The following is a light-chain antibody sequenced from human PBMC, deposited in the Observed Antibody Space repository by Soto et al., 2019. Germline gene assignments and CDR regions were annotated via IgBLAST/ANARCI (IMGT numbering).Light chain of an antibody. CDR3: QQYGRPPPFT. Sequence: EIVLTQSPGTLSLSPGERATLSCRASQTVSSRYLAWYQQKPGHAPRLLMYGASNRATGIPDRFSGSGSGTDFTLTISRLEPEDFAVYFCQQYGRPPPFTFGEGTKVEIK. CDR1: QTVSSRY. J-gene: IGKJ2*01. V-gene: IGKV3-20*01. CDR2: GAS.